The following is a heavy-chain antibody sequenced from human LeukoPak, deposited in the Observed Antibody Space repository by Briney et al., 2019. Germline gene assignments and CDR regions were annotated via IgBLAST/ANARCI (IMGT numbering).Heavy chain of an antibody. D-gene: IGHD5-18*01. CDR3: ARGPGYSYASGYYYYYYMDV. Sequence: GASVKVSCKASGYTFTGYYMHWVRQAPGQGLEWMGWINPNSGGTNYAQKFQGRVTMTRDTSISTAYMGLSRLRSDDTAVYYCARGPGYSYASGYYYYYYMDVWGKGTTVTVSS. CDR1: GYTFTGYY. CDR2: INPNSGGT. J-gene: IGHJ6*03. V-gene: IGHV1-2*02.